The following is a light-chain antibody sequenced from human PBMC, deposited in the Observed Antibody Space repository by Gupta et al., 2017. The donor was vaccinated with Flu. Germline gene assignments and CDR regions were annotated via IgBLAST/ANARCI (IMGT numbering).Light chain of an antibody. CDR2: DIF. J-gene: IGLJ3*02. CDR3: QVWDSNSDNAEWV. V-gene: IGLV3-21*02. CDR1: NIEAKS. Sequence: SSVLTHPPSVSLAPGQTASIIWGGNNIEAKSVHWYQQKPGQAPLLVIYDIFDRPAGIPERFAGSHSGNTATLTTTRXEXGEEAAXFGQVWDSNSDNAEWVFGGGTKLTVL.